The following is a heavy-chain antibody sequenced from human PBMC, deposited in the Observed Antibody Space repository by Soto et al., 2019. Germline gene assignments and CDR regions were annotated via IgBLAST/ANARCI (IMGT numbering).Heavy chain of an antibody. CDR3: AGAMVGTTGIDF. CDR2: MNPNSGNT. V-gene: IGHV1-8*01. D-gene: IGHD1-26*01. Sequence: QAQLVQSGAEVKKPGASVKVSCKASGYTFTEYDINWVRQATGQGLEWMGWMNPNSGNTGYAQNFQGRVTMTRDNSITTAYMELTSLRDDDSAVYYCAGAMVGTTGIDFWGQGTLVTVSS. J-gene: IGHJ4*02. CDR1: GYTFTEYD.